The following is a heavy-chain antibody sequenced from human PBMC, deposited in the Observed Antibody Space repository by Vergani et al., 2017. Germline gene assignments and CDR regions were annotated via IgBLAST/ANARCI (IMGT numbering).Heavy chain of an antibody. CDR1: GSTFSSYA. CDR3: ARGGLDYDFWSGYRPYYYYYMDV. Sequence: QVQLVESGGGVVQPGRSLRLSCAASGSTFSSYAMHWVRQAPGKGLEWVAVISYDGSNKYYADSVKGRFTISRDNSKNTLYLQMNSLRAEDTAVYYCARGGLDYDFWSGYRPYYYYYMDVWGKGTTVTVSS. D-gene: IGHD3-3*01. CDR2: ISYDGSNK. J-gene: IGHJ6*03. V-gene: IGHV3-30*04.